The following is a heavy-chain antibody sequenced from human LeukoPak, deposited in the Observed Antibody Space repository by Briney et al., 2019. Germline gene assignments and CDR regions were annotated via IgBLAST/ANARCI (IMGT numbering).Heavy chain of an antibody. D-gene: IGHD3-9*01. V-gene: IGHV3-23*01. J-gene: IGHJ4*02. Sequence: SGGSLRLSCVASGFTFSSYAMSWVRQAPGKGLEWVSGISAGGGATYYANSVKGRFTISRDNSKNTLYLRVNSLRAEDTAVYYCAKWGDYDILTGYYVPDYWGQGTLVTVSS. CDR1: GFTFSSYA. CDR2: ISAGGGAT. CDR3: AKWGDYDILTGYYVPDY.